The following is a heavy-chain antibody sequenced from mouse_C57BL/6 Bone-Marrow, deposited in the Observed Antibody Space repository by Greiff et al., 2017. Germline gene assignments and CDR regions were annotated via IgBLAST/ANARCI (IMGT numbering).Heavy chain of an antibody. J-gene: IGHJ2*01. Sequence: QVQLQQPGAELVRPGTSVTLSCKASGYTFTSYWMHWVKQRPGQGLEWIGVIDPSDSYTNSNQKFKGKATLTVDTSSSTAYMQLSSLTSEDSAVYYCARAFSTVVAVDYWGQGTTLTVSS. CDR3: ARAFSTVVAVDY. V-gene: IGHV1-59*01. CDR2: IDPSDSYT. CDR1: GYTFTSYW. D-gene: IGHD1-1*01.